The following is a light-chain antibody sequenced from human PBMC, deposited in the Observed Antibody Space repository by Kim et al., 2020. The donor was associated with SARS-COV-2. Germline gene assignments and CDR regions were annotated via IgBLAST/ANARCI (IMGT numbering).Light chain of an antibody. CDR1: HDINNY. J-gene: IGKJ4*01. CDR3: QQYDNLPL. CDR2: AAS. Sequence: YASIGDRVTITCRASHDINNYLNWYQQKPGKPPKLLIFAASNLEEGVPSRFSGSGFGTDFSFTISSLQPEDLATYYCQQYDNLPLFGGGTKVDIK. V-gene: IGKV1-33*01.